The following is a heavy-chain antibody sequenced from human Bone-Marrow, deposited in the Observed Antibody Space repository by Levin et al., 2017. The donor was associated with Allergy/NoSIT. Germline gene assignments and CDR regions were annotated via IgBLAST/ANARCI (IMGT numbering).Heavy chain of an antibody. Sequence: SQTLSLTCAISGDRFSSNSAAWNWFRQSPSRGLEWLGRTYYRSKWYNEYAVSVKSRITVNPDTSKNQFSLQLNFVSPEDTAEYYCARALAATKNGMDVWGQGTTVTVSS. V-gene: IGHV6-1*01. CDR3: ARALAATKNGMDV. CDR1: GDRFSSNSAA. CDR2: TYYRSKWYN. J-gene: IGHJ6*02. D-gene: IGHD6-19*01.